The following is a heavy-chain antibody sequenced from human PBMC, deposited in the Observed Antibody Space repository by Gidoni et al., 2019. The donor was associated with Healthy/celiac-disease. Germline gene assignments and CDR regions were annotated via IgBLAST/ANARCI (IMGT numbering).Heavy chain of an antibody. CDR1: GGAISSSSYY. V-gene: IGHV4-39*01. J-gene: IGHJ3*02. Sequence: QLHLQESVPGLVTPSEPLSLPCTVSGGAISSSSYYWGWIRQPPGKGLEWIGGIYYSGSTYYNPSLKSRVTISVDTSKNQFSRKLSSVTAADTAVYDCARLSGDAFDIWGQGTMVTVSS. CDR3: ARLSGDAFDI. CDR2: IYYSGST. D-gene: IGHD3-3*02.